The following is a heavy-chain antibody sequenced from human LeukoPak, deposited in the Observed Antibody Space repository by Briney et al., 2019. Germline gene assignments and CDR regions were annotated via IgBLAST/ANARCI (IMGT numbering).Heavy chain of an antibody. Sequence: GGSLRLSCAASGFTLNNAWMNWVRQAPEKGPEWVGRIKSRTDGGTTDYAAPVKGRFTISRDDSKNTLYLQVNSLRTEDTAVYYCTTPGIAVAGTRGSANYWGQGTLVTVSS. J-gene: IGHJ4*02. CDR2: IKSRTDGGTT. V-gene: IGHV3-15*01. D-gene: IGHD6-19*01. CDR1: GFTLNNAW. CDR3: TTPGIAVAGTRGSANY.